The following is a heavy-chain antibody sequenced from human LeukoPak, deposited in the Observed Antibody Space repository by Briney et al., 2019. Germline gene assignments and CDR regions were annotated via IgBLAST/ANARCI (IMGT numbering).Heavy chain of an antibody. CDR3: ARGYYYDSSGYHL. CDR2: INPYGSDT. J-gene: IGHJ4*02. CDR1: GFTFNNYW. D-gene: IGHD3-22*01. Sequence: PGGSLRLSCAASGFTFNNYWMWWVRQASGKGLEWVANINPYGSDTYYADSVKGRFTISRDNAKNSLYLQMNSLRAEDTAVYYCARGYYYDSSGYHLWGQGTLVTVSS. V-gene: IGHV3-7*01.